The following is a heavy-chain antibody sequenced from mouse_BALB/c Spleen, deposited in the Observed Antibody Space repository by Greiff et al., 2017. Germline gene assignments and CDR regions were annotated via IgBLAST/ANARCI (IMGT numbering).Heavy chain of an antibody. CDR2: IYPYNGGT. CDR3: ARGIYYYGSSYAMDY. J-gene: IGHJ4*01. CDR1: GYTFTDYN. V-gene: IGHV1S29*02. D-gene: IGHD1-1*01. Sequence: EVKLQESGPELVKPGASVKISCKASGYTFTDYNMHWVKQSHGKSLEWIGYIYPYNGGTGYNQKFKSKATLTVDNSSSTAYMELRSLTSEDSAVYYCARGIYYYGSSYAMDYWGQGTSVTVSS.